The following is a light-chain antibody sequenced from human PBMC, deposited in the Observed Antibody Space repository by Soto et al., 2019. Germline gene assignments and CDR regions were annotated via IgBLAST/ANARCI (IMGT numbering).Light chain of an antibody. J-gene: IGLJ2*01. V-gene: IGLV2-14*03. Sequence: QSALTQPASVSGSPGQSITISCTGTRSDIGACNFVSWYQQHPGEVPKLILYDVNVRPSGVSNRFSGSKSANTASLTISGLQAEDEADYYCTSWTTSTTMIFGGGTKVTVL. CDR3: TSWTTSTTMI. CDR1: RSDIGACNF. CDR2: DVN.